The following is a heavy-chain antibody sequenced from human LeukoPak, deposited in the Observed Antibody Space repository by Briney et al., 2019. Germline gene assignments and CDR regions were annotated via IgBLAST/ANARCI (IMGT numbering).Heavy chain of an antibody. CDR3: ARDQNYYVWGTYRYNPFDY. CDR2: ISSSGTI. V-gene: IGHV3-48*03. D-gene: IGHD3-16*02. Sequence: GGSLRLSCAASGFTFSSYEMNWVRQAPGQGLEWISYISSSGTIYYADSVKGRFTISRDNAKNSLYLEMYSLRDEDTAVYYCARDQNYYVWGTYRYNPFDYWGQGTLVTVSS. J-gene: IGHJ4*02. CDR1: GFTFSSYE.